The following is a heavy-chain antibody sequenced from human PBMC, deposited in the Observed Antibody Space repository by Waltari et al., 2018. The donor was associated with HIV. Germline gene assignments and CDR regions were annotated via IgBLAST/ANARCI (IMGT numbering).Heavy chain of an antibody. J-gene: IGHJ4*02. CDR1: GFTFRGYG. CDR3: ARGASGWSPGY. D-gene: IGHD6-19*01. CDR2: ISYYGDNK. V-gene: IGHV3-30*03. Sequence: QVQLVESGGGVVQPGRSLRLSCAASGFTFRGYGMHWVRQAPGKGLEWVTVISYYGDNKYYADSVKGRFTISRDNSKNTLYLQMNSLRPEDTAVYYCARGASGWSPGYWGQGTLVTVSS.